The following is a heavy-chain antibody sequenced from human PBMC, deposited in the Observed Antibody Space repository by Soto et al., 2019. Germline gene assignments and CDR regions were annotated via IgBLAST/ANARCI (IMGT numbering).Heavy chain of an antibody. CDR1: GGSISSYY. CDR3: ARNADYSTYYFDY. Sequence: QVQLQESGPGLVKPTETLSLTCTVSGGSISSYYLNWFRQPPGKGLEWIGYIFHSGTTNYNPSLKSRVTMSVATSKNQFSLKLSSVTAADTAVYYCARNADYSTYYFDYWGQGALVTVSS. CDR2: IFHSGTT. D-gene: IGHD2-21*01. V-gene: IGHV4-59*01. J-gene: IGHJ4*02.